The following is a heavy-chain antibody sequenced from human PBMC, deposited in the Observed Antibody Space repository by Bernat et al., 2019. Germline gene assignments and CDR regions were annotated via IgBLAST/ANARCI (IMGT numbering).Heavy chain of an antibody. CDR3: ARHESDLGRYKWFDA. V-gene: IGHV4-39*01. J-gene: IGHJ5*02. D-gene: IGHD3-3*01. CDR1: GDSLSSSSFY. Sequence: QLQLQESGPGLVKPSETLSLTCTVSGDSLSSSSFYWDWIRQPPGKGLEWIGSVYYSGSNYYNPSLKSRGTISVDTSKNQFSLKLSSVTAVYTAVCYCARHESDLGRYKWFDAWGQGTLVTVSS. CDR2: VYYSGSN.